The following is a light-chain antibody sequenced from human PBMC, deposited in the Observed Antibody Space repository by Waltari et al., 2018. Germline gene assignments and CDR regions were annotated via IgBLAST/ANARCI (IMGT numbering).Light chain of an antibody. J-gene: IGLJ2*01. Sequence: QSALTQPAPVSGSPGQSITISCTGTNNDVGGSDLVSWYQQHPGKAPNLIIYGVHRRPSGVSNRFSGSKAGNTASRTISGLQADDEAHYYCCSYVGVTTVLFGGGTTVAV. V-gene: IGLV2-23*01. CDR3: CSYVGVTTVL. CDR2: GVH. CDR1: NNDVGGSDL.